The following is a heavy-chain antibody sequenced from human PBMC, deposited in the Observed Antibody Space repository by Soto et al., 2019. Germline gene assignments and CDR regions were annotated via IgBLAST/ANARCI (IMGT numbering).Heavy chain of an antibody. Sequence: QVQLQESGPGLVKPSQTLSLTCTVSGGSISIAGYYWTWIRQHPGKGLEWVGYIYYSGTTYYNQSLRSRVVISVDRSKNQFSLKLGSVTAADTAVYYCAREKGYGDYDYWGQGTLVTVSS. J-gene: IGHJ4*02. D-gene: IGHD4-17*01. CDR1: GGSISIAGYY. CDR3: AREKGYGDYDY. CDR2: IYYSGTT. V-gene: IGHV4-31*03.